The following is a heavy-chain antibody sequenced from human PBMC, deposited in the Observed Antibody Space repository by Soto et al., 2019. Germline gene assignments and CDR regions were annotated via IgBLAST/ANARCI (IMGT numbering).Heavy chain of an antibody. D-gene: IGHD6-13*01. CDR2: ISGSGGNT. V-gene: IGHV3-23*01. Sequence: EVQLLESGGGLIQPGGSLRLSCAASGFTFSSYAMSWVRQAPGKGLEWVSGISGSGGNTYYADSVKGRFTISRDNSKNTLYLQLNSLRAEDSAVYYCAKEGPDSSSSSLYWFNYWGQGTLVTVSS. J-gene: IGHJ4*02. CDR1: GFTFSSYA. CDR3: AKEGPDSSSSSLYWFNY.